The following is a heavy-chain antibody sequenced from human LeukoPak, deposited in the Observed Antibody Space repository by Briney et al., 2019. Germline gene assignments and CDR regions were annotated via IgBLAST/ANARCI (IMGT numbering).Heavy chain of an antibody. CDR2: ISYDGSNK. CDR3: ARDLYYGSGSYSLYYFDY. CDR1: GFTFSSYA. Sequence: GGSLRLSCAASGFTFSSYAMHWVRQAPGKGLEWVAVISYDGSNKYYADSVKGRSTISRDNSKNTLYLQMNSLRADDTAVYYCARDLYYGSGSYSLYYFDYWGQGTLVTVSS. V-gene: IGHV3-30-3*01. D-gene: IGHD3-10*01. J-gene: IGHJ4*02.